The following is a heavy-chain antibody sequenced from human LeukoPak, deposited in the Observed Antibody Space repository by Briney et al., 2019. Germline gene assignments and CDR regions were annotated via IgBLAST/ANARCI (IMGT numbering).Heavy chain of an antibody. Sequence: GGSLRLSCAASGFTFSSYAMHWVRQAPGKGLEWVAVISYDGSNKYYADSVKGRFTISRDNSKNTLYLQMNSLRAEDTAVYYCARVYSDIYYYYYYMDVWGKGTTVTISS. CDR3: ARVYSDIYYYYYYMDV. CDR1: GFTFSSYA. J-gene: IGHJ6*03. V-gene: IGHV3-30*04. D-gene: IGHD4-17*01. CDR2: ISYDGSNK.